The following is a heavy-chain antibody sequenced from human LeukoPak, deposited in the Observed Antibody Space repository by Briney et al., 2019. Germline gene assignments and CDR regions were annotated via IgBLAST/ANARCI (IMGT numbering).Heavy chain of an antibody. CDR3: ARVADYSNSAHADY. CDR2: IWYDGSNK. CDR1: GFTFSSYG. D-gene: IGHD4-11*01. V-gene: IGHV3-33*01. Sequence: PGGSLRLSCAASGFTFSSYGMHWVRQAPGKGLEWVAVIWYDGSNKYYADSVKGRFTISRDNSKNTLYLQMNNLRAEDTAVYYCARVADYSNSAHADYWGQGTLVTVSS. J-gene: IGHJ4*02.